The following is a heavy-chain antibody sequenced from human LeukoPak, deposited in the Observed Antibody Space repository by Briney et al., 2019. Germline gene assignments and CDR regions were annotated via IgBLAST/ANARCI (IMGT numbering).Heavy chain of an antibody. Sequence: GGSLGLSCAASGFTFSSYWMHWVRQAPGKGLVWVSRINSDGSSTSYADSVKGRFTISRDNAKNTLYLQMNSLRAEDTAVYYCARGVAVRGLTPPKFWGQGTLVTVSS. D-gene: IGHD2-15*01. CDR2: INSDGSST. V-gene: IGHV3-74*01. CDR3: ARGVAVRGLTPPKF. CDR1: GFTFSSYW. J-gene: IGHJ4*02.